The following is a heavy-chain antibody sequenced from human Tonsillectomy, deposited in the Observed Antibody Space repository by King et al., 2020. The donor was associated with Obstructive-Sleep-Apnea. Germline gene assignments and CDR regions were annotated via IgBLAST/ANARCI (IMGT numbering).Heavy chain of an antibody. CDR2: IYPGDSDT. V-gene: IGHV5-51*01. J-gene: IGHJ3*02. D-gene: IGHD3-10*01. Sequence: QLVQSGAEVKKPGESLKISCKGSGYSFTSYWIGWVRQMPGKGLECMGIIYPGDSDTRYSPSFQGQVTISADKSISTAYLQWSSLKASDTAMYYCALTERITMVRGVIGADAFDIWGQGTMVTVSS. CDR1: GYSFTSYW. CDR3: ALTERITMVRGVIGADAFDI.